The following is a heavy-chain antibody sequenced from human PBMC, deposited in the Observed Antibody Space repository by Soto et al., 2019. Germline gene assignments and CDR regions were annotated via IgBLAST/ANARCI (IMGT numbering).Heavy chain of an antibody. D-gene: IGHD3-22*01. CDR1: GFTFSNAW. CDR3: TTELSDTMIVVAHDAFDI. J-gene: IGHJ3*02. CDR2: IKSKTDGGTT. V-gene: IGHV3-15*01. Sequence: GGSLRLSCAASGFTFSNAWMSWVRQAPGKGLEWVGRIKSKTDGGTTDYAAPVKGRFTISRDDSKNTLYLQMNSLKTEDTAVYYCTTELSDTMIVVAHDAFDIWGQGTMVTVSS.